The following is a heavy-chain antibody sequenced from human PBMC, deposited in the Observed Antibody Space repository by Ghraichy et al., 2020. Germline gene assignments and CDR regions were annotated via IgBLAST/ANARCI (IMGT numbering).Heavy chain of an antibody. CDR3: AKDPLAGTVGWFDP. Sequence: GGSLRLSCAASGFNFSSYAMSWVRQAPGKGLEWVSAISGSGGSTYYADSVKGRFTISRDNSKNTLYLQMNSLRAEDTAVYYCAKDPLAGTVGWFDPWGQGTLVTVSS. J-gene: IGHJ5*02. CDR2: ISGSGGST. V-gene: IGHV3-23*01. CDR1: GFNFSSYA. D-gene: IGHD6-19*01.